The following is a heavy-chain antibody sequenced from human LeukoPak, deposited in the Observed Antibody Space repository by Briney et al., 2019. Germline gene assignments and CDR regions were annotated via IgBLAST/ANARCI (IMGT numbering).Heavy chain of an antibody. Sequence: PGRSLRLSCAASGFTFDDYAMHWVRQAPGKGLEWVSGISWNSGSIGYADSVKGRFTISRDNAKNSLYLQMNSLRAEDTALYYCAKDSALVAAAGFDYWGQGTLVTVSS. CDR1: GFTFDDYA. V-gene: IGHV3-9*01. CDR2: ISWNSGSI. J-gene: IGHJ4*02. D-gene: IGHD6-13*01. CDR3: AKDSALVAAAGFDY.